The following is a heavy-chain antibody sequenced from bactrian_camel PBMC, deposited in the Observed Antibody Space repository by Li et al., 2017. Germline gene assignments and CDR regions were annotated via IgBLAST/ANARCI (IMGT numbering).Heavy chain of an antibody. Sequence: VQLVESGGGAVQAGGSLRLSCAASGYTIRRYAVAWFRQAPGKGLEWVSYVDRGGGTYYADSVKGRFTISQDDAKKTVYLQMNSLKPEDTAMYYCAAPGVNDGRYCFQFGSWGQGTQVTVS. D-gene: IGHD2*01. CDR1: GYTIRRYA. CDR2: VDRGGGT. J-gene: IGHJ6*01. CDR3: AAPGVNDGRYCFQFGS. V-gene: IGHV3S35*01.